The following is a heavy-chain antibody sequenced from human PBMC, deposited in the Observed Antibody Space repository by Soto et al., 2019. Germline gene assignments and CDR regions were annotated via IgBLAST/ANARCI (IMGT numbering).Heavy chain of an antibody. CDR1: GYTFTSYA. CDR3: ARAKYSSSWFPDY. Sequence: ASVKVSCKASGYTFTSYAMHWVRQAPGQRLEWMGWINAGNGNTKYPQKFQGRVTITRDTSASTAYMELSSLRSEDTAVYYCARAKYSSSWFPDYWGQGTMVTVYS. J-gene: IGHJ4*02. D-gene: IGHD6-13*01. V-gene: IGHV1-3*01. CDR2: INAGNGNT.